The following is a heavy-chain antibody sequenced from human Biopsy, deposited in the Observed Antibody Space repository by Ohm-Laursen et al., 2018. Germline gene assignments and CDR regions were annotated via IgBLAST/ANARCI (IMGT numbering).Heavy chain of an antibody. CDR2: ISGSGGNT. V-gene: IGHV3-23*01. CDR3: AKGGYCTTSSCYMDLDY. J-gene: IGHJ4*02. CDR1: GFTFSDYA. Sequence: SLRLSCAASGFTFSDYAMNWVRQAPGKGLEWVSTISGSGGNTYYADSVRGRFTVSRDGSKSTLYLQMSSLSAEDTAFYYCAKGGYCTTSSCYMDLDYWGQGTLVTVS. D-gene: IGHD2-2*02.